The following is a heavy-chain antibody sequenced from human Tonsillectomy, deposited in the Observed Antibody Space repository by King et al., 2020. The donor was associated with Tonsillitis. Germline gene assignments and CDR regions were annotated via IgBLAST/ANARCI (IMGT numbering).Heavy chain of an antibody. CDR1: GYTFTSYY. CDR3: ARPGAARRGQNFDY. D-gene: IGHD6-6*01. CDR2: INPSGGST. V-gene: IGHV1-46*01. J-gene: IGHJ4*02. Sequence: VQLVESGAEVKKPGASVKVSCKASGYTFTSYYMHWVRQAPGQGLEWMGIINPSGGSTSYAQKFQARVTMTRDTSTSTVYMELRSLRSEDTAVYFCARPGAARRGQNFDYWGQGTLVTVSS.